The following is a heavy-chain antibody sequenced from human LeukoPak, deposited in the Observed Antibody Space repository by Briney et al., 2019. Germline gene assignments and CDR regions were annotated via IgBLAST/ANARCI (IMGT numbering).Heavy chain of an antibody. J-gene: IGHJ5*02. CDR1: GFTFRNYW. V-gene: IGHV3-74*01. D-gene: IGHD7-27*01. CDR3: ARDGNWGSQPQNWFDP. Sequence: GGSLRLSCAASGFTFRNYWMHWVRQVPGKGLVWVSRINGDGTSTSYADSVKGRVTISRDNAKNTLYLQVNSLSPGDAAVYYCARDGNWGSQPQNWFDPWGQGTLVTVSS. CDR2: INGDGTST.